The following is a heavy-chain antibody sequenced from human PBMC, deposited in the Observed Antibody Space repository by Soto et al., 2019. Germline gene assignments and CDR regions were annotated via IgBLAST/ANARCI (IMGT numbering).Heavy chain of an antibody. Sequence: QVQLVQSGAEVKKPGSSVKVSCKASGGTFSSYAISWVRQAPGQGLEWMGGIIPIFGTADYAQNFQGRVTITAGESSRTAYMETSSLRSEDTAVYYCAVTMTNYYYYGMDVWGQGTTVTVSS. J-gene: IGHJ6*02. V-gene: IGHV1-69*12. CDR2: IIPIFGTA. CDR1: GGTFSSYA. CDR3: AVTMTNYYYYGMDV. D-gene: IGHD3-22*01.